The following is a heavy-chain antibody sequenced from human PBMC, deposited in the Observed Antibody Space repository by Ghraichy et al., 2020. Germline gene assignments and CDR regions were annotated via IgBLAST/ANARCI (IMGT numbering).Heavy chain of an antibody. V-gene: IGHV1-18*01. CDR2: ISAYNGNT. CDR1: GYTFTTYG. Sequence: ASVKVSCKASGYTFTTYGISWVRQAPGQGLEWMGWISAYNGNTNYAQKFQGRVTMTTDTSTSTAYMELRSLRSDDTAVYYCARVGATTNPYYYGMDVWGQGTTVTVSS. J-gene: IGHJ6*02. CDR3: ARVGATTNPYYYGMDV. D-gene: IGHD1-26*01.